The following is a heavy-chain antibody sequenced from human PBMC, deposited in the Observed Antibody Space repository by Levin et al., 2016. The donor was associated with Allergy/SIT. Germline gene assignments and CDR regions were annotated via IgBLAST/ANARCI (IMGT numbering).Heavy chain of an antibody. Sequence: GESLKISCTASGFTFSSHAISWVRQAPGKGLEWVSFIRATGDNTHYADSVRGRFTISRDNSKSTLYLQMNSLRAEDTAVYYCAMNAGQWLVPFDYWGLGTLVTVSS. V-gene: IGHV3-23*01. CDR1: GFTFSSHA. J-gene: IGHJ4*02. D-gene: IGHD6-19*01. CDR3: AMNAGQWLVPFDY. CDR2: IRATGDNT.